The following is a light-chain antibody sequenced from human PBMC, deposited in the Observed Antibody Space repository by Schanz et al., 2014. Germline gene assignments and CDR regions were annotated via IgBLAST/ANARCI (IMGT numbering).Light chain of an antibody. CDR3: QQYVTSPYT. CDR2: GAS. J-gene: IGKJ2*01. V-gene: IGKV3-20*01. Sequence: EIVLTQSPGTLSLSLGEGATLSCRASQSVFNNYLAWFQQKPGQAPRLLIFGASSRATGIPDRFSGSGSGTDFTLTISRLEPEDFAVYYCQQYVTSPYTFGQGTKLEIK. CDR1: QSVFNNY.